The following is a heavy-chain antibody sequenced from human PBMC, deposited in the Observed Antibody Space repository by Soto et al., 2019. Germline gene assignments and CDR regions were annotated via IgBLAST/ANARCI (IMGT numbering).Heavy chain of an antibody. CDR2: MSFDGSDI. J-gene: IGHJ4*02. D-gene: IGHD2-8*01. V-gene: IGHV3-30*18. CDR1: GFDFSNYV. Sequence: QVQLVESGGRVVQPGRSLRLSCAASGFDFSNYVLHWVRQAPGKGLEWVAVMSFDGSDIYYADSVKGRFTISRDNSNNTLYLQMNNLRPEDTAVYYCAKVREDIVLLVALDYWGQGTLVTVSS. CDR3: AKVREDIVLLVALDY.